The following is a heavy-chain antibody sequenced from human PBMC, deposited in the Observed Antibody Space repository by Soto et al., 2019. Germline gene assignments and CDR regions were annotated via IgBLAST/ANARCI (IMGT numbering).Heavy chain of an antibody. CDR2: IRSKAYGGTT. CDR1: GFTFGDYA. V-gene: IGHV3-49*04. J-gene: IGHJ4*02. Sequence: GGSLRLSCTASGFTFGDYAMSWVRQAPGKGLEWVGFIRSKAYGGTTEYAASVKGRFTISRDDSKSIAYLQMNSLKTEDTAVYYCTRSRYCSSGSCYSIWGQGTLVTVSS. CDR3: TRSRYCSSGSCYSI. D-gene: IGHD2-15*01.